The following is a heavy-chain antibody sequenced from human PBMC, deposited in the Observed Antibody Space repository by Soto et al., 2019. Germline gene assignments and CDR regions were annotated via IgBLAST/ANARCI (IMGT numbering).Heavy chain of an antibody. J-gene: IGHJ4*02. CDR2: IIPIFGTA. CDR3: ARSVRPYYYDSSGYYYFDY. Sequence: QVPLVQSGAEVKKPGSSVKVSCKASGGTFSSYAISWVRQAPGQGLEWMGGIIPIFGTANYAQKFQGRVTITADKSTSTAYMELSSLRSEDTAVYYCARSVRPYYYDSSGYYYFDYWGQGTLVTVSS. CDR1: GGTFSSYA. D-gene: IGHD3-22*01. V-gene: IGHV1-69*06.